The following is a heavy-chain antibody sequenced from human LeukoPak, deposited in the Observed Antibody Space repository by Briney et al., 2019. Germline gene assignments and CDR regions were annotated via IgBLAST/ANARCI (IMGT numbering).Heavy chain of an antibody. D-gene: IGHD6-19*01. Sequence: SQTLSLTCALSGDSLSSNSAAWTWIRQSPSRGLEWLGRTYYRSKWYNDYAVSVKSRITINPDTSKNQFSLQLNSVTPEDTAVYYCARIPGIAVAGGFDYWGQGTLVTVSS. CDR3: ARIPGIAVAGGFDY. V-gene: IGHV6-1*01. CDR1: GDSLSSNSAA. CDR2: TYYRSKWYN. J-gene: IGHJ4*02.